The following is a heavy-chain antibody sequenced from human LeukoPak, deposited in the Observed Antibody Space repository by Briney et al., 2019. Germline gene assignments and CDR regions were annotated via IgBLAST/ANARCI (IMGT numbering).Heavy chain of an antibody. CDR2: IKEDGSDK. V-gene: IGHV3-7*01. Sequence: GGSLRLSCVVSGFTFASSWMTWVRQAPGKGLEWVANIKEDGSDKHYVDSVKGRFTISRDNAKSSLYLQMNSLRAEDTAVYYCAREPGIGYAFDIWGQGTMVTVS. CDR3: AREPGIGYAFDI. CDR1: GFTFASSW. J-gene: IGHJ3*02. D-gene: IGHD3-10*01.